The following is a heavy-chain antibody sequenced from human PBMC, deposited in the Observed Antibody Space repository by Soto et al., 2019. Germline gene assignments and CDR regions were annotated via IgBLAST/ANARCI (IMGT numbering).Heavy chain of an antibody. J-gene: IGHJ1*01. CDR3: AREGGDGYNWRYFQH. V-gene: IGHV4-31*03. D-gene: IGHD5-12*01. CDR1: GGSISSGGYY. Sequence: PSETLSLTCTVSGGSISSGGYYWSWIRQHPWKGLEWIGYIYYSGSTYYNPSLKSRVTISVDTSKNQFSLKLSSVTAADTAVYYCAREGGDGYNWRYFQHWGQGXLVTVYS. CDR2: IYYSGST.